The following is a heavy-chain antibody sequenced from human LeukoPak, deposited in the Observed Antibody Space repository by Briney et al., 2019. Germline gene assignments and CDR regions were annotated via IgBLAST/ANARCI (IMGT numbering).Heavy chain of an antibody. CDR3: AKDAGHYYGSGSSQGGFDP. CDR2: ISGSGGST. CDR1: GFTFSSYA. J-gene: IGHJ5*02. V-gene: IGHV3-23*01. D-gene: IGHD3-10*01. Sequence: GGSLRLSCAASGFTFSSYAMSWVRQAPGKGLEWVSAISGSGGSTYYADSVKGRFTISRDNSKNTLYLQMNSLRAEDTAVYYCAKDAGHYYGSGSSQGGFDPWGQGTLVTVSS.